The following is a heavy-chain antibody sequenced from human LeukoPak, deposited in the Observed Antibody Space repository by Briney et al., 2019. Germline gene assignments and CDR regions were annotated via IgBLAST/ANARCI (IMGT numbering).Heavy chain of an antibody. D-gene: IGHD6-13*01. CDR1: GGSISSYY. CDR2: IYTSGST. Sequence: SETLSLTCTVSGGSISSYYWSWIRQPPGKGLEWIGYIYTSGSTYYNPSLKSRVTISVDTSKNQFSLKLSSVTAADTAVYYCARHITDYSSSGGGVDYWGQGTLVTVSS. CDR3: ARHITDYSSSGGGVDY. V-gene: IGHV4-4*08. J-gene: IGHJ4*02.